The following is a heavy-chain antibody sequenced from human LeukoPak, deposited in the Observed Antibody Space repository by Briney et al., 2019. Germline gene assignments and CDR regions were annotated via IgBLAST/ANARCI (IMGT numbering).Heavy chain of an antibody. D-gene: IGHD3-9*01. CDR1: GGSISSYY. V-gene: IGHV4-59*04. Sequence: SETLSLTCSVSGGSISSYYWSWIRQPPGKGLEWIGSIYYSGSTYYNPSLKSRVTISVDTSKKQFSLRLSSVTAADTAVYYCARQGYDILTGYYGICDYWGQGTLVTVSS. CDR3: ARQGYDILTGYYGICDY. J-gene: IGHJ4*02. CDR2: IYYSGST.